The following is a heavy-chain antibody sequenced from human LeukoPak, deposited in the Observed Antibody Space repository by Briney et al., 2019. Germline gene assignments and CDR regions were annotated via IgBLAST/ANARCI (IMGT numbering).Heavy chain of an antibody. Sequence: ASVKLSSKASGYTFTIYGISWVRQAPGQGLEWMGWISAYNGNTNYAQKLQGRVTMTTDTSTSTAYMELRSVRSDDTAVYYCARDNRGIDYWGQGTLVTVSS. D-gene: IGHD1-14*01. CDR3: ARDNRGIDY. V-gene: IGHV1-18*01. CDR2: ISAYNGNT. CDR1: GYTFTIYG. J-gene: IGHJ4*02.